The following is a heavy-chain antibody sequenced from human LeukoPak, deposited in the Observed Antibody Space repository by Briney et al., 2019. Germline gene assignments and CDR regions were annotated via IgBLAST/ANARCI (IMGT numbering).Heavy chain of an antibody. CDR2: ISYSGST. CDR1: GASISSSNW. D-gene: IGHD6-19*01. V-gene: IGHV4-4*02. CDR3: AKFGSSGWYYFDY. Sequence: PSETLSLTCAVSGASISSSNWWSWVRQPPGKGLEWIGYISYSGSTNYNPSLKSRVTISVDTSKNQFSLKLSSVTAADTAVYYCAKFGSSGWYYFDYWGQGTLVTVSS. J-gene: IGHJ4*02.